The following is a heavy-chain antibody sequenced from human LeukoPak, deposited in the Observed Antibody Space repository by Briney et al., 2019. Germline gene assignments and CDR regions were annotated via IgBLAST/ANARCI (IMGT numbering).Heavy chain of an antibody. CDR1: GGTFSSYA. D-gene: IGHD3-10*01. Sequence: GSSVKVSCKASGGTFSSYAISWVRQAPGQGLEWMGGIIPIFGTANYAQKFQGRVTITADKSTSTAYMELSSLRSEDTAVYYCARGLGNYYGSGSSYMDVWGKGTTVTVSS. CDR2: IIPIFGTA. V-gene: IGHV1-69*06. J-gene: IGHJ6*03. CDR3: ARGLGNYYGSGSSYMDV.